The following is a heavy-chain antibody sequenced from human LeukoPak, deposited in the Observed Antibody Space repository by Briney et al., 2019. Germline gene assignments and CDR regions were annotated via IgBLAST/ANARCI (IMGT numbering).Heavy chain of an antibody. D-gene: IGHD1-14*01. CDR3: ARDQGGPGYYNYYMDV. Sequence: ASVKVSCEASGYTFTGYYMHWVRQAPGQGLEWMGWINPNSGGTNYAQKFQGRVTMTRDTSISTAYMELSRLRSDDTAVYYCARDQGGPGYYNYYMDVWGKGTTVTVSS. J-gene: IGHJ6*03. V-gene: IGHV1-2*02. CDR1: GYTFTGYY. CDR2: INPNSGGT.